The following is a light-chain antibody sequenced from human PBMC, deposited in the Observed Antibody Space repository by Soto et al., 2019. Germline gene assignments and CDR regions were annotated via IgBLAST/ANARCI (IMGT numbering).Light chain of an antibody. CDR3: QESYSNSVT. CDR1: QGINNY. CDR2: SAS. J-gene: IGKJ1*01. V-gene: IGKV1-27*01. Sequence: DIQMTQSPSSLSASVGDRVTITCRASQGINNYLACYQRKPGKVPDLLMSSASTLQSGAPSRFTGSGSGTEFTLTISSLHPEDFATYYCQESYSNSVTFGPGTKVDIK.